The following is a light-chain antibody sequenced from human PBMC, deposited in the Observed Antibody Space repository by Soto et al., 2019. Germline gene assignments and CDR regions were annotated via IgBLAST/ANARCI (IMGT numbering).Light chain of an antibody. V-gene: IGLV2-8*01. CDR3: SSFAGRHNLV. CDR2: EVT. CDR1: SSDVRGYNY. Sequence: ALAQPPPTSGTPGQSVTISCTGTSSDVRGYNYVSWYQHHPGKASILVIYEVTKRPSGVPDRFSGSKSGNTASLTVSGPQAEDEADYYCSSFAGRHNLVFGAGTKVTVL. J-gene: IGLJ1*01.